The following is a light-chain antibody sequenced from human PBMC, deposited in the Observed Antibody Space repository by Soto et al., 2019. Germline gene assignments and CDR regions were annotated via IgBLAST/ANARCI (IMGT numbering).Light chain of an antibody. Sequence: QSALTQPASASGSPGQSITISCSGVSGDVGNYKLVSGYQQYPGKAPALLIYEDDKRPSGVSNRFSGSKSDSTASLTISGLQAEDEADYYCCLYLGGTSVFGGGTQLTVL. CDR1: SGDVGNYKL. V-gene: IGLV2-23*01. J-gene: IGLJ7*01. CDR2: EDD. CDR3: CLYLGGTSV.